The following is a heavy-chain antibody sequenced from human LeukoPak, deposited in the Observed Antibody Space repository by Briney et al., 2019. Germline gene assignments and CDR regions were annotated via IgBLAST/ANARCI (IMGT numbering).Heavy chain of an antibody. Sequence: PGGSLRLSCAASGFTFSSYAMSWVRQAPGKGLEWGSAISGSGGSTYYADSVKGRFTISRDNSKNTLYLQMNSLRAEDTAVYYCAKDLEDIVVIPAATPTGLDYWGQGTLVTVSS. V-gene: IGHV3-23*01. J-gene: IGHJ4*02. D-gene: IGHD2-2*01. CDR2: ISGSGGST. CDR3: AKDLEDIVVIPAATPTGLDY. CDR1: GFTFSSYA.